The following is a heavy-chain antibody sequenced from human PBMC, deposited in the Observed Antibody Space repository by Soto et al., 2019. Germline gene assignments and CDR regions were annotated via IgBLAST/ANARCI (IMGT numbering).Heavy chain of an antibody. CDR3: ARDMYTNSVNYFDL. Sequence: GESLRVSCAASGFSFKDYYITWIRQTPEKGLEWISTITSSGGNAYYAASAKGRVTISRDNAHNSLYLQMSGLRAEDTALYYCARDMYTNSVNYFDLWGHGTLVPVSS. J-gene: IGHJ5*02. D-gene: IGHD2-2*02. CDR1: GFSFKDYY. V-gene: IGHV3-11*01. CDR2: ITSSGGNA.